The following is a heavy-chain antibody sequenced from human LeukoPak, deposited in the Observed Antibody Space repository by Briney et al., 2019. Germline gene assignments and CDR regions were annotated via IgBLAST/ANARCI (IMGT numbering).Heavy chain of an antibody. CDR3: ARVRSGYYTSYYYYYGMDV. Sequence: ASVKVSCKASGYTFTSYGISWVRQAPGQGLEWMGWISAYNGNTNYAQKLQGRVTTTTDTSTSTAYMELRSLRSDDTAVYYCARVRSGYYTSYYYYYGMDVWGQGTTVTVSS. CDR1: GYTFTSYG. J-gene: IGHJ6*02. V-gene: IGHV1-18*01. CDR2: ISAYNGNT. D-gene: IGHD3-3*01.